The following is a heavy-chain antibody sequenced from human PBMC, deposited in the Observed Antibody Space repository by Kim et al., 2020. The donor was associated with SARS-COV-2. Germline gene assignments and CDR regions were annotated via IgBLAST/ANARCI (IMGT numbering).Heavy chain of an antibody. Sequence: SETLSLTCAVYGGYFSGYYWSWIRQPPGKGLEWIGEINHSGSTNYNPSLKSRVTISVDTSKNQFSLKLSSVTAADTAVYYCARGLRAANDYWGQGTLVTVSS. V-gene: IGHV4-34*01. D-gene: IGHD6-25*01. CDR3: ARGLRAANDY. CDR1: GGYFSGYY. CDR2: INHSGST. J-gene: IGHJ4*02.